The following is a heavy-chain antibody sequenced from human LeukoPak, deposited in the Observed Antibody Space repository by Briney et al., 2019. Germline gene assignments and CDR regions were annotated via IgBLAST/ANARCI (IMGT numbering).Heavy chain of an antibody. Sequence: SVKVSCKASGGTFSRHTISWVRQSPGQGLEWMGGITPMFGTSNYAQKFRGRVTITPDESTSTAYVELSSLRSEDTAVYYCARDSSEFRSLLFHWGQGTLVTVSS. CDR1: GGTFSRHT. CDR2: ITPMFGTS. D-gene: IGHD1-14*01. J-gene: IGHJ1*01. V-gene: IGHV1-69*13. CDR3: ARDSSEFRSLLFH.